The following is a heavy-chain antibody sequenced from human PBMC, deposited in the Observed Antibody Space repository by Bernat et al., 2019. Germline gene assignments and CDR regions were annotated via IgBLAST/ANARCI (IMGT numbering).Heavy chain of an antibody. V-gene: IGHV3-30*18. Sequence: QVQLVESGGGVVQPGRSLRLSCAASGFTFSSYGMHWVRQAPGKGLEWVAVISYDGSNKYYADSVKGRFTISRDNSKNTLYLQMNSLRAEDMAVYYCAKDSGYGDYAPGGYWGQGTLVTISS. J-gene: IGHJ4*02. CDR3: AKDSGYGDYAPGGY. CDR2: ISYDGSNK. CDR1: GFTFSSYG. D-gene: IGHD4-17*01.